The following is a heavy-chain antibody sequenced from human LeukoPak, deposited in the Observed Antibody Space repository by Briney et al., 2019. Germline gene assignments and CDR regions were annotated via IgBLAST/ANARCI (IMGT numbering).Heavy chain of an antibody. CDR2: ISAYTGNT. J-gene: IGHJ4*02. V-gene: IGHV1-18*01. CDR3: ARDYRDVLLWFGELSK. Sequence: ASVKVSCKTIGGRFKSYGFSWVRQVPGQGLEWMGWISAYTGNTNYAQNLQGRVTMTTDTSTRTAYMDLRSLRSDDTAVYYCARDYRDVLLWFGELSKWGQGTLVTVSS. CDR1: GGRFKSYG. D-gene: IGHD3-10*01.